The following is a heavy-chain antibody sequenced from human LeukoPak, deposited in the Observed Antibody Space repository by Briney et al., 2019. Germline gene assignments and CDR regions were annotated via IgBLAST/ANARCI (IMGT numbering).Heavy chain of an antibody. CDR3: ARNRNIRGPREAFDY. V-gene: IGHV1-46*01. J-gene: IGHJ4*02. CDR1: GYTFSGYY. D-gene: IGHD3-10*01. CDR2: ISPSGGSA. Sequence: ASVKVSCKASGYTFSGYYIHWVRQAPGQGLEWMGIISPSGGSATYAQKFQGRVTMTRDTSTSTVYMELSSLRSEDTAVYYCARNRNIRGPREAFDYWGQGTLVTVSS.